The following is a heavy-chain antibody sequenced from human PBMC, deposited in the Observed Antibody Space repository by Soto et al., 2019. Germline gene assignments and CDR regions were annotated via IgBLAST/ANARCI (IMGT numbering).Heavy chain of an antibody. CDR2: IIPIFGTA. D-gene: IGHD2-8*01. J-gene: IGHJ6*02. CDR3: ARAGPSRGGVKNCTNGVCYRVEYYYYGMDV. CDR1: GGTFSSYA. Sequence: SVKVSCKASGGTFSSYAISWVRQAPGQGLEWMGGIIPIFGTANYAQKFQGRVTITADESTSTAYMELSSLRSEDTAVYYCARAGPSRGGVKNCTNGVCYRVEYYYYGMDVWGQGTTVTASS. V-gene: IGHV1-69*13.